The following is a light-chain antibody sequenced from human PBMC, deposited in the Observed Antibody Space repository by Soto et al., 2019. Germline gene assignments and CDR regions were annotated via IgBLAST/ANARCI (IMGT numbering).Light chain of an antibody. CDR3: QQSYSTPT. J-gene: IGKJ2*01. V-gene: IGKV1-39*01. Sequence: DIQMTQSPSSLSASVGDRVTITCRTSQSVSIYVNWYQQKPGKAPILLIYASSSLQSGVPSRFSGSGSGTDFTLTISSLELEVFAPYYCQQSYSTPTFGRGTKGEIK. CDR1: QSVSIY. CDR2: ASS.